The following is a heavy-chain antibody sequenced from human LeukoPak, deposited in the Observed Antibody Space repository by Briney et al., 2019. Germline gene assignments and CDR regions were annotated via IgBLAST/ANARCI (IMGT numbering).Heavy chain of an antibody. CDR3: ARRGSYSAYVPYAFDM. J-gene: IGHJ3*02. D-gene: IGHD5-12*01. V-gene: IGHV4-39*01. CDR2: IYYSGST. Sequence: SETLSLTCTVSGGSISSSSYYWGWIRQPPGKGLEWIGSIYYSGSTYYNPSLKSRVTISVDTSKNQFSLKLSSVTAADTAVYYCARRGSYSAYVPYAFDMWGQGTMVTVSS. CDR1: GGSISSSSYY.